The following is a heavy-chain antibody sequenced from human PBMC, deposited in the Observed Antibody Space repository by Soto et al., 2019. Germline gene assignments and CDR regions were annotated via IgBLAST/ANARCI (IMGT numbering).Heavy chain of an antibody. V-gene: IGHV4-59*08. J-gene: IGHJ6*02. Sequence: QVQLQESGPGLVKPSEILSLTYTDSGDSISTYNLAWIRQPPGKGLEWIGYFRSGGGTSYNPSLKRRVAISAATSMKQFSLRLSSVTAADTAVYYCVRQGIGVLHGLVDVWGQGTTVTASS. CDR1: GDSISTYN. D-gene: IGHD3-10*01. CDR3: VRQGIGVLHGLVDV. CDR2: FRSGGGT.